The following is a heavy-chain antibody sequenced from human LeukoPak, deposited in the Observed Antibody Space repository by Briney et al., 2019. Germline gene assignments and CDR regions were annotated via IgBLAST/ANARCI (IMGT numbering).Heavy chain of an antibody. CDR2: LSGSGGDT. Sequence: TGGSLRLSCAASGLTFSRNAMSQVRQAPGKGLEWVSSLSGSGGDTYYADSVKGRFTISRDNSKNTVYLQMNSLRAEDTAVYYCAKDPYGTRYFDYWGQGTLVTVSS. J-gene: IGHJ4*02. D-gene: IGHD2-2*01. CDR1: GLTFSRNA. V-gene: IGHV3-23*01. CDR3: AKDPYGTRYFDY.